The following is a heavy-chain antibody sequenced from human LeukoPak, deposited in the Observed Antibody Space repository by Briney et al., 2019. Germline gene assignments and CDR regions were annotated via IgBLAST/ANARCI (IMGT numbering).Heavy chain of an antibody. Sequence: KAGESLKISCKGAGYSFTTYRIGWGRQMPGKGLEWIGIIFPGDSDTTYSPSLQGQVTISADTSINTAYLQWSSLRASDTAMYYCATSESQTRFDYWGQGTPVTVSS. J-gene: IGHJ4*02. CDR1: GYSFTTYR. CDR3: ATSESQTRFDY. V-gene: IGHV5-51*01. CDR2: IFPGDSDT. D-gene: IGHD1/OR15-1a*01.